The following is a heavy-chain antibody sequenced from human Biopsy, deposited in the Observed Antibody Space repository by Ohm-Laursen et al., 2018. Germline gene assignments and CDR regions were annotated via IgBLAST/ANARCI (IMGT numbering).Heavy chain of an antibody. CDR2: ISPISDTA. J-gene: IGHJ5*01. CDR1: GATFSSIG. V-gene: IGHV1-69*04. Sequence: SSVKVSCKASGATFSSIGITWVRQVPGQGLEWMGRISPISDTAHYAQKFQGRVTISADKPTGTAFMELSNLRSEDTAVYYCARTFGESFYGLSCDPWGQGSLVTVSS. D-gene: IGHD2/OR15-2a*01. CDR3: ARTFGESFYGLSCDP.